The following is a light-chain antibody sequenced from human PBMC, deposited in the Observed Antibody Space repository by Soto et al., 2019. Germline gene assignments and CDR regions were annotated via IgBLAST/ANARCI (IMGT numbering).Light chain of an antibody. CDR2: LDSDGSH. Sequence: QSVLTQSPSASTSLGASVKLTCTLSSGHSSYAIAWHQQQPEKGPRYLMKLDSDGSHTKGDAIPDRFSGSSSGAERYLTISSLQSEDQADYYCQTLGTGIHVVFGGGTKVTVL. CDR3: QTLGTGIHVV. J-gene: IGLJ2*01. CDR1: SGHSSYA. V-gene: IGLV4-69*01.